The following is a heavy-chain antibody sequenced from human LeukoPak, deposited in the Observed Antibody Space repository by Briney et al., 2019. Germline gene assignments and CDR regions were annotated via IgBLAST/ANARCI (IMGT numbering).Heavy chain of an antibody. CDR2: ISYDGSNK. V-gene: IGHV3-30-3*01. CDR1: GFTFSSYA. D-gene: IGHD3-10*01. J-gene: IGHJ5*02. Sequence: GRSLRLSCAASGFTFSSYAMHWVRQAPGKGLEWVAVISYDGSNKYYADSVKGRFTISRDNSKNTLYLQMNSLRAEDTAVYYCARDQFLGITMVRGVIPPDNWFDPWGQGTLVTVSS. CDR3: ARDQFLGITMVRGVIPPDNWFDP.